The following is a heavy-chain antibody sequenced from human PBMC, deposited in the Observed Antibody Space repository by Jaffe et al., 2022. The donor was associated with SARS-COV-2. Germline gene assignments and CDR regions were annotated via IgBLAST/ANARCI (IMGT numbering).Heavy chain of an antibody. D-gene: IGHD6-13*01. CDR3: ARDPYSSSWYGAFDI. Sequence: EVQLVESGGGLVKPGGSLRLSCAASGFTFSTYSMNWVRQAPGKGLEWVSSISSGSSYKYYADSVKGRFTISRDNAKSSLDLQMNSLRAEDTAVYYCARDPYSSSWYGAFDIWGQGTMVTVSS. CDR2: ISSGSSYK. J-gene: IGHJ3*02. V-gene: IGHV3-21*01. CDR1: GFTFSTYS.